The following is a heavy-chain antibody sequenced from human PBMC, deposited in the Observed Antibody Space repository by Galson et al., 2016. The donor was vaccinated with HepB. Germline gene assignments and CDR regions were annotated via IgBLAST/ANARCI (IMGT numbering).Heavy chain of an antibody. CDR2: IDQPGSDK. V-gene: IGHV3-7*03. J-gene: IGHJ4*02. D-gene: IGHD3-3*01. CDR3: ARATVFGVVLN. Sequence: SLRLSCAASGFTFSGSWMTWVRQAPGKGLEWVANIDQPGSDKSYVDSVKGRFTISRDNAKNSLFLEMTSLTAEDTAVYYCARATVFGVVLNWGQGTLVAVSS. CDR1: GFTFSGSW.